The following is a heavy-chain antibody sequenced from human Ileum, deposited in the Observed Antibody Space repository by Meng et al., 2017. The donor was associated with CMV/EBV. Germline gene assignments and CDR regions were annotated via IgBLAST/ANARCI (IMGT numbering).Heavy chain of an antibody. V-gene: IGHV3-7*01. CDR1: GFTFNNYW. Sequence: LSCAAPGFTFNNYWMYWVRQAPGKGLGWLASIKEDGSEKYYGVSVRGRFTVSRDNPKSLLSLQMDSLRGEDTAVYYCARDLGYNTFDYWGQGTLVTVSS. CDR3: ARDLGYNTFDY. CDR2: IKEDGSEK. J-gene: IGHJ4*02. D-gene: IGHD1-1*01.